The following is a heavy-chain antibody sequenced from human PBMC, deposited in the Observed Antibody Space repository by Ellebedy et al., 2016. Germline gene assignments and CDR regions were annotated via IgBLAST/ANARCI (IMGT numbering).Heavy chain of an antibody. CDR2: ISSSSSYI. J-gene: IGHJ4*02. D-gene: IGHD4-17*01. CDR1: GFSFSSYS. Sequence: GQSLKISXAASGFSFSSYSMNWVRQAPGKGLEWVSSISSSSSYIYYADSVKGRSTISRDNAKNSLYLQMNSLRAEDTAVYYCALEVTVTPSDYWGQGTLVTVSS. CDR3: ALEVTVTPSDY. V-gene: IGHV3-21*01.